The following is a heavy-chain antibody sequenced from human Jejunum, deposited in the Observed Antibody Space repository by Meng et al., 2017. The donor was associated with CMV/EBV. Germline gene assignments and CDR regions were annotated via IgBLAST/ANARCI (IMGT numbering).Heavy chain of an antibody. J-gene: IGHJ4*02. Sequence: QVQLVESGGGVVQPGGSLRLSCAASGFSFSNHGMHFVRQAPGKGLEWVAFIRNDGSKKDYADSVKGRFTISRDNSRNTVSLQMSSLRADDTAMYYCARDSTGYCSGNTCYSDHFDNWGQGTLVTVSS. D-gene: IGHD2-15*01. CDR2: IRNDGSKK. V-gene: IGHV3-30*02. CDR1: GFSFSNHG. CDR3: ARDSTGYCSGNTCYSDHFDN.